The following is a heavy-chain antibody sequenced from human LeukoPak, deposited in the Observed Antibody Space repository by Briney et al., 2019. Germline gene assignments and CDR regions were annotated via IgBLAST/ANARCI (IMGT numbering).Heavy chain of an antibody. CDR2: INPNSGGT. V-gene: IGHV1-2*02. J-gene: IGHJ6*03. CDR1: GYTFTGYY. Sequence: ASVKVSCKASGYTFTGYYMHWVRQAPGQGLEWMGWINPNSGGTNYAQQFQGRVTMTRDTSISTAYMELSRLRSDDTAVYYCAREGGLRYCGGDLGGCYYYYYYMDVWGKGTTVTVSS. D-gene: IGHD2-21*02. CDR3: AREGGLRYCGGDLGGCYYYYYYMDV.